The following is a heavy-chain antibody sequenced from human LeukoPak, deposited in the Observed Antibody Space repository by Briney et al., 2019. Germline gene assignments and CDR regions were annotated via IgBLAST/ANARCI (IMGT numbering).Heavy chain of an antibody. D-gene: IGHD3-16*01. CDR3: ARGGASVLDY. V-gene: IGHV3-30*02. Sequence: GGSLRLSCTGSGFTFSSYGMHWVRQAPGKGLEWLAFIHYDGTDKYYADSVRGRFTISRDNSKKMFYLQLDSLRVEDTALYYCARGGASVLDYWGQGTLVTVSS. CDR2: IHYDGTDK. CDR1: GFTFSSYG. J-gene: IGHJ4*02.